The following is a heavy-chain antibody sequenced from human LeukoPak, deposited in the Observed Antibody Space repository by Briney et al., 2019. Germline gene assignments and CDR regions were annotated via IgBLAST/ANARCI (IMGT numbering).Heavy chain of an antibody. V-gene: IGHV5-51*01. Sequence: GESLKISCKGSGYSFTSYWIGWVRQMPGKGLEWMGIIYPGDSDTRYSPSFQGQVTISADKSISTAYLQWSSLKASDTAMYYCARQVDYADNYYYMDVWGKGTTVTVS. CDR3: ARQVDYADNYYYMDV. J-gene: IGHJ6*03. D-gene: IGHD4-17*01. CDR2: IYPGDSDT. CDR1: GYSFTSYW.